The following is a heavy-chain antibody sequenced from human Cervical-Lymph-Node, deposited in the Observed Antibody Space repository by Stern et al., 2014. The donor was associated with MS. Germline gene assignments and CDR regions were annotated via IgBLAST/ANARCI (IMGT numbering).Heavy chain of an antibody. Sequence: EVQLVESGAEVKKPGESLKISCKASRDSFTHYWIGWVRQMPGKGLEWMGIIFPGDSDTKDSPSFEGQATFSVDGSTSTASLQWSSLKASDTAIYYCARHHGRSPTPFDSWGQGTRVTVSS. CDR2: IFPGDSDT. CDR3: ARHHGRSPTPFDS. CDR1: RDSFTHYW. D-gene: IGHD5-24*01. J-gene: IGHJ4*02. V-gene: IGHV5-51*01.